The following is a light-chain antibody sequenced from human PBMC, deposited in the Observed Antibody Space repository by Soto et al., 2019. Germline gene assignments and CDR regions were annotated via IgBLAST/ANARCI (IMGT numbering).Light chain of an antibody. CDR3: QQYGSSPLT. Sequence: EIVLTQSPGTLSLSPGERATLSCRASQSVSSNHLAWYQQKPGQAPRLLIYGASSRATGIPDRFSGSGSGTDFTLTISRLEPEDFAVYYCQQYGSSPLTFGGGTKVDI. J-gene: IGKJ4*01. V-gene: IGKV3-20*01. CDR2: GAS. CDR1: QSVSSNH.